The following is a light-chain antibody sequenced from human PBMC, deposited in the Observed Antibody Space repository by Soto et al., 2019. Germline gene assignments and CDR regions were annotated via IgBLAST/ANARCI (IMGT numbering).Light chain of an antibody. Sequence: QSALTQPASVSGSPGQSITISCTGTSSDVGAYNYVSWYQQHPGKAPKLMIFEVSDRPSGVSNRFSGAKSGNTASLTISGLQAEDEADYYCSPYTRSNTRVFGGGTKLTVL. V-gene: IGLV2-14*01. J-gene: IGLJ2*01. CDR2: EVS. CDR3: SPYTRSNTRV. CDR1: SSDVGAYNY.